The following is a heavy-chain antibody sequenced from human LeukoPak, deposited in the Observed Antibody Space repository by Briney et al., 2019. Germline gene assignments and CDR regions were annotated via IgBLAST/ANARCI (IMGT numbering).Heavy chain of an antibody. CDR2: IYYSGST. J-gene: IGHJ3*02. CDR1: GGSISSYY. V-gene: IGHV4-59*01. CDR3: ASSPADYYDSSGRIKGPIAFDI. Sequence: SETLSLTCTVSGGSISSYYWSWIRQPPGKGLEWIGYIYYSGSTNYNPSLKSRVTISVDTSKNQFSLKLSSVTAADTAVYYCASSPADYYDSSGRIKGPIAFDIWGQGTMVTVSS. D-gene: IGHD3-22*01.